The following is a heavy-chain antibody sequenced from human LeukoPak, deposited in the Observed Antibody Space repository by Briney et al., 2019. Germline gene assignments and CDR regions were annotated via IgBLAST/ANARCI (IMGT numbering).Heavy chain of an antibody. CDR3: AKTAYDFWSGLNWFDP. D-gene: IGHD3-3*01. V-gene: IGHV3-23*01. CDR2: ISGSGGST. Sequence: GGSLRLSCADSGFTFSSYAMSWVRQAPGKGLEWVSAISGSGGSTYYADSVKGRFTISRDNSKNTLYLQMNSLRAEDTAVYYCAKTAYDFWSGLNWFDPWGQGTLVTVSS. J-gene: IGHJ5*02. CDR1: GFTFSSYA.